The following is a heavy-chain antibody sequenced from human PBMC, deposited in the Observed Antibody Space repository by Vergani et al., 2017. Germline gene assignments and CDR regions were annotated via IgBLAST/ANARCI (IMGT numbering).Heavy chain of an antibody. D-gene: IGHD3-10*01. CDR1: GYTLTELS. V-gene: IGHV1-24*01. CDR3: ETLNYYGSGSPNWFDP. J-gene: IGHJ5*02. CDR2: FDPEDGET. Sequence: QVQLVQSGAEVKKPGASVKVSCKVSGYTLTELSMHWVRQAPGKGLEWMGGFDPEDGETIYAQKFKGRVTMTEDTSTYTAYMELSSLRSEDTAVYYCETLNYYGSGSPNWFDPWGQGTLVTVSS.